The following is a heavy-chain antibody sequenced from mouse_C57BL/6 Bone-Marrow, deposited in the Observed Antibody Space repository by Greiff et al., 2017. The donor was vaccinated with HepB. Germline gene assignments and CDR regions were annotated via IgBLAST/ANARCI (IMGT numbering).Heavy chain of an antibody. CDR1: GFTFSDYG. V-gene: IGHV5-15*01. D-gene: IGHD1-1*01. Sequence: EVKLVESGGGLVQPGGSLKLSCAASGFTFSDYGMAWVRQAPRKGPEWVAFLSNLAYSIYYADTVTGRFTISRENAKNTLYLEMSSLRSEDTAMYYCARRGITTVDWYFDVWGTGTTVTVSS. J-gene: IGHJ1*03. CDR3: ARRGITTVDWYFDV. CDR2: LSNLAYSI.